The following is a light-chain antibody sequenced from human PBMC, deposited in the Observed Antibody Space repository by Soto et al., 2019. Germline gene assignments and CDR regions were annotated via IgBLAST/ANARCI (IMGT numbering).Light chain of an antibody. CDR1: SSDVGGYDY. V-gene: IGLV2-8*01. CDR2: EVI. CDR3: SSYAGSNGLL. Sequence: SVLTQPPSASGSPGQSVTISCAGTSSDVGGYDYVSWYQQHPTKAPKLLIYEVIKRPSGVPDRFSGSKSGNTASLTVSGLQGDDEADYYCSSYAGSNGLLFGGGTKLTVL. J-gene: IGLJ3*02.